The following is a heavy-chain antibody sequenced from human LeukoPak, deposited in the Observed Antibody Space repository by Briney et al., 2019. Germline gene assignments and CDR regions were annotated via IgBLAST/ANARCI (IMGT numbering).Heavy chain of an antibody. J-gene: IGHJ4*02. V-gene: IGHV4-31*03. Sequence: SETLSLTCTVSGGSISSGGYYWSWIRQHLGKGLEWIGYIYYSGSTYYNPSLKSRVTISVDTSKNQFSLKLSSVTAADTAVYYCARDNGDYLDYWGQGTLVTVSS. CDR1: GGSISSGGYY. CDR3: ARDNGDYLDY. CDR2: IYYSGST. D-gene: IGHD4-17*01.